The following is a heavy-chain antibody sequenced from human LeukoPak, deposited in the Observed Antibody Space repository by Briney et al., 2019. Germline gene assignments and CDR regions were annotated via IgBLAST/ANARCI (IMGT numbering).Heavy chain of an antibody. Sequence: SGPTLVNPTQTLTLTFSFSGFSLTTRPLGVGWIRQRQGKALEWLAVIYCDDDKRYNPSLKTRLTVTTATSNIQVDLIMTNMDAVDTATYDRAHRRRGYDWNHGDFDYWGQGTLVTVSS. D-gene: IGHD1-20*01. CDR1: GFSLTTRPLG. V-gene: IGHV2-5*02. CDR3: AHRRRGYDWNHGDFDY. CDR2: IYCDDDK. J-gene: IGHJ4*02.